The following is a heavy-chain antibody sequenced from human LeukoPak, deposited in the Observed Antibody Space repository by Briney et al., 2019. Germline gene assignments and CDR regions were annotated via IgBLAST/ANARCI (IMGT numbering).Heavy chain of an antibody. J-gene: IGHJ6*02. CDR2: IYYSGST. CDR1: GVSISSYY. D-gene: IGHD3-10*01. V-gene: IGHV4-59*01. CDR3: ARDLRMVRGIGDGMDV. Sequence: PSETLSLTCTVSGVSISSYYWSWVRQPPGKGLEWVGYIYYSGSTNYNPSLKSRVTISVDTSKNQFSLKLSSVTAADTAVYYCARDLRMVRGIGDGMDVWGQGTTVTVSS.